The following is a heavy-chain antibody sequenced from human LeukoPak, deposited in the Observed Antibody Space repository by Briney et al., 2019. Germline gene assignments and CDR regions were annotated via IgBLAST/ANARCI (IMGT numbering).Heavy chain of an antibody. CDR3: ARDPEWYFDF. V-gene: IGHV1-18*01. J-gene: IGHJ4*02. CDR1: GYTFNTHG. CDR2: ISTFNGDT. Sequence: GASVKASCKASGYTFNTHGISWLRQAPGQGLEWMRWISTFNGDTNYAQKFRDRVTVTTDTSTSTVYMELRSLRSDDTAVYYCARDPEWYFDFWGQGTLVTVSS. D-gene: IGHD3-3*01.